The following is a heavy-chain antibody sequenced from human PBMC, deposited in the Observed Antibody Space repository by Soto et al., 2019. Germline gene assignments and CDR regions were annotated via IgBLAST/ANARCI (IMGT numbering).Heavy chain of an antibody. D-gene: IGHD6-19*01. CDR1: GFTFSSYA. V-gene: IGHV3-23*01. J-gene: IGHJ4*02. CDR2: ISAGGDST. Sequence: EVQLLESGGSLKQPGGSLRLSCAASGFTFSSYAMSWVRQAPGKGLEWVSSISAGGDSTYYADSVKGRFTITRDNSKNTLNLQMNSLRAADTAVYYCAKDHGYAGGWDTPYYFDSWCQGTLVTVSS. CDR3: AKDHGYAGGWDTPYYFDS.